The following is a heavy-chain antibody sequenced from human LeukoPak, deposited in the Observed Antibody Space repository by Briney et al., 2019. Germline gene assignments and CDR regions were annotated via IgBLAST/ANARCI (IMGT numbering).Heavy chain of an antibody. D-gene: IGHD5-12*01. CDR1: GFTFSGYW. J-gene: IGHJ4*02. CDR2: IDNDGHGI. CDR3: ARGYSGYDSSDY. Sequence: GGSLRLSCVTSGFTFSGYWMHWVRQGPEKGLELVSRIDNDGHGIIYADSVKGRFTISRANAKNTLYLQMNSLRAEDTAVYYCARGYSGYDSSDYWGQGTLVTVSS. V-gene: IGHV3-74*01.